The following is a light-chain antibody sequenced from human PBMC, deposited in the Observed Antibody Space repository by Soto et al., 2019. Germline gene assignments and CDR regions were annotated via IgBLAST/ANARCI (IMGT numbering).Light chain of an antibody. Sequence: QSVLTQPPSASGTPGQRVTISCSGSSSNIGSNYVYWYQQLPGTAPKLLIYKNNQRPSGVPDRFSGSKSGTSASLAISGLRSEDEADYYCAAWDDSLSGYVFGAGTRSPP. V-gene: IGLV1-47*01. CDR2: KNN. CDR1: SSNIGSNY. J-gene: IGLJ1*01. CDR3: AAWDDSLSGYV.